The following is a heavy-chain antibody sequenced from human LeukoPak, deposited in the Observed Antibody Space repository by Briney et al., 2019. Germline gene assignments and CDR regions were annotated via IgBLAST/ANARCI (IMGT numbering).Heavy chain of an antibody. J-gene: IGHJ4*02. V-gene: IGHV5-51*01. CDR3: AREGRSSSPMDY. CDR1: GYTFNNNW. CDR2: IYPGDSDT. D-gene: IGHD1-26*01. Sequence: PGESLKISCKGSGYTFNNNWIGWVRQMPGKGLEWLGIIYPGDSDTRYSPSFQGQVTISVDKPINTAYLQWGSLKASDTAMYYCAREGRSSSPMDYWGQGTLVTVSS.